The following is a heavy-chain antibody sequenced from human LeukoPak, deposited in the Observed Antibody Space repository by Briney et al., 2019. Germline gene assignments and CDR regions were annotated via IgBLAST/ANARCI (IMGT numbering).Heavy chain of an antibody. J-gene: IGHJ6*02. D-gene: IGHD6-6*01. CDR3: AREKEDSSSINYNYYYYGMDV. CDR1: GYTFTGYY. V-gene: IGHV1-2*02. Sequence: ASVKVSCKASGYTFTGYYMHWVRQAPGQGLEWMGWINPNSGGTNYAQKFQGRVTMTRDTSISTAYMELSRLRSGGTAVYYCAREKEDSSSINYNYYYYGMDVWGQGTTVTVSS. CDR2: INPNSGGT.